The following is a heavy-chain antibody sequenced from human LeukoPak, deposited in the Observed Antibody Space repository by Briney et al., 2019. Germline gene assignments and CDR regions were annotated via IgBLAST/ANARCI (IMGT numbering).Heavy chain of an antibody. CDR3: AKGRGGVYDY. Sequence: PGGSLRLSCAASGFTFSSYAMSGVRQAPGKGVEWVSGISGSGGTTYYADSVKGRFTISRDNSKHTLYLQMNSLRAEDTAVYYCAKGRGGVYDYWGQGTLVTVSS. D-gene: IGHD5/OR15-5a*01. V-gene: IGHV3-23*01. CDR2: ISGSGGTT. J-gene: IGHJ4*02. CDR1: GFTFSSYA.